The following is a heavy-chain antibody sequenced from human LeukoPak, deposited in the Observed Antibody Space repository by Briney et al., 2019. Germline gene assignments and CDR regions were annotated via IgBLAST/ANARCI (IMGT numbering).Heavy chain of an antibody. V-gene: IGHV3-11*01. J-gene: IGHJ4*02. Sequence: GGSLRLSCAASGFIFSDHYMGWIRQAPGKGLEWVSYISSSGSTIYYADSVKGRFTISRDNAKNSLYLQMNSLRAEDTAVYYCATGRWLQFTYWGQGTLVTVSS. D-gene: IGHD5-24*01. CDR3: ATGRWLQFTY. CDR1: GFIFSDHY. CDR2: ISSSGSTI.